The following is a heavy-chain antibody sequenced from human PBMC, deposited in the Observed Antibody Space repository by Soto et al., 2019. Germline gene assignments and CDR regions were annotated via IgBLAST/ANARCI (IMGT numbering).Heavy chain of an antibody. CDR1: GFTFSSYG. D-gene: IGHD6-13*01. CDR2: IWYDGSNK. Sequence: GGSLRLFCAASGFTFSSYGMHWVRQAPGKGLEWVAVIWYDGSNKYYADSVKGRFTISRDNSKNTLYLQMNSLRAEDTAVYYCARDLRIAAAGYYYYYYYGMDVWGQGTTVTVSS. CDR3: ARDLRIAAAGYYYYYYYGMDV. J-gene: IGHJ6*02. V-gene: IGHV3-33*01.